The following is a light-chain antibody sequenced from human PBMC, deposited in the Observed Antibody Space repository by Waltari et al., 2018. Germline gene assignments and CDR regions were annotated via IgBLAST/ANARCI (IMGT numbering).Light chain of an antibody. CDR1: QGISSY. Sequence: AIRMTQSPSSLSASTGARVTITCPASQGISSYLAWYQQKPGKAPKLLIYAASTLQSGVPSRFSGSGSGTDFTLTISCLQSEDFATYYCQQYYSYPPYTFGQGTKLEIK. CDR3: QQYYSYPPYT. CDR2: AAS. J-gene: IGKJ2*01. V-gene: IGKV1-8*01.